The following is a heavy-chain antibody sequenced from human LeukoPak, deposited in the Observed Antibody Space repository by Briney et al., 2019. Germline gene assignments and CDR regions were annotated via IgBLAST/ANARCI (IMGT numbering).Heavy chain of an antibody. CDR3: AREDGYITRDYYYYMDV. J-gene: IGHJ6*03. D-gene: IGHD5-24*01. CDR2: IKQDGSEK. V-gene: IGHV3-7*01. Sequence: PGGSLRLSCAASGFTFSSYWMSWVSQAPGKGLEWVANIKQDGSEKYYVDSVKGRFTISRDNAKNSLYLQMNSLRAEDTAVYYCAREDGYITRDYYYYMDVWGKGTTVTVSS. CDR1: GFTFSSYW.